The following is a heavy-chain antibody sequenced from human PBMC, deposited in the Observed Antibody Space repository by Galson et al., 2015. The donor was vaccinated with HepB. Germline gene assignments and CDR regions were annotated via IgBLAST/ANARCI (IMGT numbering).Heavy chain of an antibody. J-gene: IGHJ3*02. D-gene: IGHD1-26*01. CDR2: ISWNSGSI. CDR1: GFTFDDYA. CDR3: AKDILHSYPRKGAFDI. V-gene: IGHV3-9*01. Sequence: SLRLSCAASGFTFDDYAMHWVRQAPGKGLEWVSGISWNSGSIGYADSVKGRFTISRDNAKNSLYLQMNSLRAEDTALYYCAKDILHSYPRKGAFDIWGQGTMVTASS.